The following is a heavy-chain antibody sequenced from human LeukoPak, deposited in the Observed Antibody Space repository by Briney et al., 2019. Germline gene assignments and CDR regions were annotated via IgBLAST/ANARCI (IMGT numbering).Heavy chain of an antibody. J-gene: IGHJ4*02. D-gene: IGHD3-22*01. CDR2: IHYSGST. CDR3: ARPRYYYDSSGYYAY. V-gene: IGHV4-59*01. Sequence: PSETLSLTCTVSGGSISSYYWSWIRQPPGKGLEWIGYIHYSGSTNYNPSLKSRVTISVDTSKNQFSLKLSSVTAADTAVYYCARPRYYYDSSGYYAYWGQGTLVTVSS. CDR1: GGSISSYY.